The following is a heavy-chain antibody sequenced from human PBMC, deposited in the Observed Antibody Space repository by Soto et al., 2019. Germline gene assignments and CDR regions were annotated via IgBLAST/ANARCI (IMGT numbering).Heavy chain of an antibody. J-gene: IGHJ4*02. CDR2: ISGSGTDT. V-gene: IGHV3-23*01. CDR3: AKGSEWLSRNGDFDH. D-gene: IGHD3-3*01. Sequence: PGGSLRLSCAASGFTFNNYAMNWVRQAPGKGLEWVSVISGSGTDTYYADSVKGRFTISRDNPKNMLYVQMNGLRAEDTAVYYCAKGSEWLSRNGDFDHWGQGTLVTVSS. CDR1: GFTFNNYA.